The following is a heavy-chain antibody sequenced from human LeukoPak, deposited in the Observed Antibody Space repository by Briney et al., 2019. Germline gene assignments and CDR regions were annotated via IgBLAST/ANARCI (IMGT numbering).Heavy chain of an antibody. V-gene: IGHV3-66*02. CDR3: ARDRGYSYGYHY. D-gene: IGHD5-18*01. J-gene: IGHJ4*02. CDR1: GFTVSSNY. Sequence: PGGSLRLSCAASGFTVSSNYMSWVRQAPGKGLEWVSVIYSGGSTYYADSVKGRFTISRDNSKNTLYPQMNSLRAEDTAVYYCARDRGYSYGYHYWGQGTLVTVSS. CDR2: IYSGGST.